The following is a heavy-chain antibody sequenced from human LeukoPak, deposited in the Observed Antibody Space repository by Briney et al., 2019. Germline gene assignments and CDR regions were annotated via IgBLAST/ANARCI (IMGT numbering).Heavy chain of an antibody. V-gene: IGHV3-74*01. D-gene: IGHD1-26*01. CDR2: ISGDGTAR. CDR1: GFTSSSYW. J-gene: IGHJ4*02. Sequence: PGGSLRLSCAASGFTSSSYWMHWVRQVPGKGLVWVSRISGDGTARNYADSVKGRFTISRDNSKNTLYLQMNSLRAEDTAVYYCAREGQLLDYWGQGTLVTVSS. CDR3: AREGQLLDY.